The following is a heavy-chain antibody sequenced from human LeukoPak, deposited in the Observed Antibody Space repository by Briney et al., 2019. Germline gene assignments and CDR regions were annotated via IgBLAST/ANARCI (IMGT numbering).Heavy chain of an antibody. Sequence: GGSLRLSCAASGFTFSSYGMHWVRQAPCKGLEWVAAISYDGSNKYYADSVKGRFTISRDNSKNTLYLQMNSLRAEDTAVYYCAKPAGTYFDYWGQGTLVTVSS. CDR3: AKPAGTYFDY. J-gene: IGHJ4*02. V-gene: IGHV3-30*18. CDR2: ISYDGSNK. CDR1: GFTFSSYG. D-gene: IGHD6-13*01.